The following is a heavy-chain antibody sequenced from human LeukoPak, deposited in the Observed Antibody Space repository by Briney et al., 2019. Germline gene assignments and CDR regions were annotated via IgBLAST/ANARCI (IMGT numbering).Heavy chain of an antibody. CDR2: ISGSGGST. V-gene: IGHV3-23*01. CDR1: GFTFSSYA. Sequence: GGSLRLSCAASGFTFSSYAMSWVRQAPGKGLEWVSAISGSGGSTYYADSVKGRFTISRDNSKNTLYLQMNSLRAEDTAVYYCARGLRVYDSSGYLVGWGQGTLVTVSS. D-gene: IGHD3-22*01. J-gene: IGHJ4*02. CDR3: ARGLRVYDSSGYLVG.